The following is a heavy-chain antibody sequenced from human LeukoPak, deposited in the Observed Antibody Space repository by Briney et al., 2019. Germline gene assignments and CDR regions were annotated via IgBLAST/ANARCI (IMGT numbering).Heavy chain of an antibody. D-gene: IGHD6-19*01. CDR2: ISGSGGNT. Sequence: GGSLRLSCAASAFTFSSYAMSWVRQAPGKGLECVSAISGSGGNTYYADSVKGRFTISRDNSKSTLYLQMNSLRAEDTAVYYCAKLTSGWYPVDYWGQGTLVTVSS. V-gene: IGHV3-23*01. J-gene: IGHJ4*02. CDR3: AKLTSGWYPVDY. CDR1: AFTFSSYA.